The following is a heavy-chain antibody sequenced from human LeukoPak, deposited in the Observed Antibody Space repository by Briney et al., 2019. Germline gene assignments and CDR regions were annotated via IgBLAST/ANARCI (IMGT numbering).Heavy chain of an antibody. V-gene: IGHV4-38-2*02. CDR3: ASGSGIYSHLVFDI. J-gene: IGHJ3*02. Sequence: PSETLSLTCTASGYSISSGYYWGWIRQPPGQGLEWVGSIYHSGSTYYNPSLKSRVTISVDTSNNQFSLKLSSVTAADTAVYYCASGSGIYSHLVFDIWGQGTMVTVSS. CDR1: GYSISSGYY. CDR2: IYHSGST. D-gene: IGHD1-26*01.